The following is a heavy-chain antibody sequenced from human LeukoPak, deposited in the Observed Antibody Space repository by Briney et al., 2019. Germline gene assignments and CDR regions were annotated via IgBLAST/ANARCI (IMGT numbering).Heavy chain of an antibody. CDR3: ARLMGSTDGISSTSFYYYYYCMDV. CDR1: GYSFTSYW. D-gene: IGHD2-2*01. J-gene: IGHJ6*03. Sequence: GESLKISCKGSGYSFTSYWIGWVRQMPGKGLEWMGIIYPGDSDTRYSPSFQGQVTISADKSISTAYLQWSSLKASDTAMYYCARLMGSTDGISSTSFYYYYYCMDVWGKGTTVTVSS. V-gene: IGHV5-51*01. CDR2: IYPGDSDT.